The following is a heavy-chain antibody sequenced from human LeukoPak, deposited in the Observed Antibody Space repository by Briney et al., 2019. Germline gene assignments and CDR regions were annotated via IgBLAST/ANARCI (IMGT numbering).Heavy chain of an antibody. Sequence: GGSLRLSRAASGFTFSSYWMSWVRQAPGKGLEWAANIKQDGSEKYYVDSVKGRFTISRDNAKNSLYLQMNSLRAEDTAVYYCARAGVAAAGTMDYWGQGTLVTVSS. D-gene: IGHD6-13*01. CDR1: GFTFSSYW. J-gene: IGHJ4*02. V-gene: IGHV3-7*01. CDR3: ARAGVAAAGTMDY. CDR2: IKQDGSEK.